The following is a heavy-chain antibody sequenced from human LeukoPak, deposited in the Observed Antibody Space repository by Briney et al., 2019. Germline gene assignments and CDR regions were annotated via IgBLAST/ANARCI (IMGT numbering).Heavy chain of an antibody. D-gene: IGHD4-17*01. CDR3: ARENDYGDYGEENWFDP. CDR2: IYTSGST. CDR1: GGSISSYY. Sequence: PSETLSLTCTVSGGSISSYYWSWIRQPAGRGLEWIGRIYTSGSTNYNPSLKSRVTMSVDTSKNQFSLKLSSVTAADTAVYYCARENDYGDYGEENWFDPWGQGTLVTVSS. J-gene: IGHJ5*02. V-gene: IGHV4-4*07.